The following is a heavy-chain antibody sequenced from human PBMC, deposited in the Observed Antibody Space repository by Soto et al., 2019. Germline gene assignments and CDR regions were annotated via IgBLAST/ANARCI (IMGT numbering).Heavy chain of an antibody. Sequence: QVQLQQWGAGLLKPSETLSLTCAVYGGSFSGYYWSWIRQPPGKGLEWIGEINHSGSTNYNPSLKSRVTISVDTSKNQFSLKLSSVTAADTAVYYCASLNKEGNIVATIGVNGWYFDLWGRGTLVTVSS. CDR3: ASLNKEGNIVATIGVNGWYFDL. CDR1: GGSFSGYY. V-gene: IGHV4-34*01. CDR2: INHSGST. D-gene: IGHD5-12*01. J-gene: IGHJ2*01.